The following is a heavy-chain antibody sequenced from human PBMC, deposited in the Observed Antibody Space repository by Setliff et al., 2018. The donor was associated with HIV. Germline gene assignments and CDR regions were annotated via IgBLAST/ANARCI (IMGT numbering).Heavy chain of an antibody. CDR1: GGSISNGGYY. D-gene: IGHD3-22*01. V-gene: IGHV4-61*02. CDR3: ARSGLTYYYDSSGYWD. CDR2: TYSSGST. J-gene: IGHJ4*02. Sequence: PSETLSLTCAVSGGSISNGGYYWSWIRQPAGKRLEWIGRTYSSGSTNYNPSLKSRVTISVDTSKNHFSLKLSSVTAADTAVYYCARSGLTYYYDSSGYWDWGQGTQVTVSS.